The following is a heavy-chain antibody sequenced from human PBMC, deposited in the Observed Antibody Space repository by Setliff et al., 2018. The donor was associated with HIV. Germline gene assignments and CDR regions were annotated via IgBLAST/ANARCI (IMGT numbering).Heavy chain of an antibody. Sequence: SETLSLTCTVSGGSISTGDYYWAWIRHYPGKGLEWIGSIYYSGNTYYNPSLKSRVTISGDTSKKQFSLKLRAVTAADSAVYYCARQGRPGDFDSWGQGTLVTVSS. CDR3: ARQGRPGDFDS. D-gene: IGHD7-27*01. V-gene: IGHV4-39*01. CDR2: IYYSGNT. CDR1: GGSISTGDYY. J-gene: IGHJ4*02.